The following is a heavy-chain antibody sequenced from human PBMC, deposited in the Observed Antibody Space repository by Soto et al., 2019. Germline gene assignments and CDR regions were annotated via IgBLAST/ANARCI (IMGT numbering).Heavy chain of an antibody. CDR1: GFTFSNAW. J-gene: IGHJ3*02. CDR2: IKSKTDGGTT. D-gene: IGHD5-18*01. Sequence: EVQLVESGGGLVKPGGSLRLSCAASGFTFSNAWMNWVRQAPGKGLEWVGRIKSKTDGGTTDYAAPVKGRFTISRDDSKNTLYLQMNSLKTEDTAVYYCTRCRDTAMGDAFDIWGQGTMVTVSS. CDR3: TRCRDTAMGDAFDI. V-gene: IGHV3-15*07.